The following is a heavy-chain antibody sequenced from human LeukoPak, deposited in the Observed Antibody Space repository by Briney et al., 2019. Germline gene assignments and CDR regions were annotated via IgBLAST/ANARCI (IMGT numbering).Heavy chain of an antibody. D-gene: IGHD1-26*01. CDR1: GGSISSGGYY. Sequence: SETLSLTCTVSGGSISSGGYYWSWIRQPPGKGLEWIGYIYHSGSTYYNPSLKSRVTISVDKSKNQFSLKLSSVTAADTAVYYCARAVGATTGWFDPWGQGTLVTVSS. V-gene: IGHV4-30-2*01. CDR3: ARAVGATTGWFDP. J-gene: IGHJ5*02. CDR2: IYHSGST.